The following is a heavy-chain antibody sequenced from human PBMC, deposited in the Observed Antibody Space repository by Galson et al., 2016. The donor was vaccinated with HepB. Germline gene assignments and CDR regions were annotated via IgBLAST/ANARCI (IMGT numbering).Heavy chain of an antibody. J-gene: IGHJ4*02. CDR3: ARDRFFFDY. Sequence: LRLSCAVSGLTLSRYSMSWIRQAPGKGLEWVANIKEDGNEKYCSDSVKGRFTVSRDNAKKSLYLQMNSLSVEDTAVYYCARDRFFFDYWGQGTLVTVSS. V-gene: IGHV3-7*01. D-gene: IGHD3-16*01. CDR2: IKEDGNEK. CDR1: GLTLSRYS.